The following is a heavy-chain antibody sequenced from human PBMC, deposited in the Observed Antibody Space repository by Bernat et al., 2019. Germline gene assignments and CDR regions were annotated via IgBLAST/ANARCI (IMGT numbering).Heavy chain of an antibody. Sequence: QVQLQESGPGLVKPSETLSLTCTVSGGSISSYYWSWIRQPPGKGLEWIGYIYYSGSTNYNPSLKSRVTISIDTSKNHFSLRLSSVTAADTAVYYCARGEYSSGGFRIDPWGQGTLVTVSS. CDR2: IYYSGST. J-gene: IGHJ5*02. V-gene: IGHV4-59*01. D-gene: IGHD6-19*01. CDR1: GGSISSYY. CDR3: ARGEYSSGGFRIDP.